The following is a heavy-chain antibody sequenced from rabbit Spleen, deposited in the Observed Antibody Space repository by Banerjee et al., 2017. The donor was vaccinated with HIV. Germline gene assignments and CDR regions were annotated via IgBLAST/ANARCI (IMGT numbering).Heavy chain of an antibody. Sequence: EESGGGLVQPEGSLTLTCTASGLDFSSSYWTCWVRQAPGKGLEWIACIYAGSSGTTYYASGAKGRFTISKTSSTTVTLQMTSLTAADTATYFCARDTGSSFSTYGMDLWGQGTLVTVS. CDR3: ARDTGSSFSTYGMDL. D-gene: IGHD8-1*01. CDR1: GLDFSSSYW. J-gene: IGHJ6*01. CDR2: IYAGSSGTT. V-gene: IGHV1S45*01.